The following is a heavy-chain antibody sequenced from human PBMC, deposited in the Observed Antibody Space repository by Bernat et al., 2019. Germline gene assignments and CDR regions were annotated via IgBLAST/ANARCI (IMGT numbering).Heavy chain of an antibody. CDR3: ASEMGITCYFDL. CDR1: GFTFTSYY. Sequence: QVQLVQSGAEVKKPGAAMKVSCKSSGFTFTSYYMHWVRQAPGQGLEWMGIIIPTAGQTGYAQNFQGRVTMTADTSTNTVYMELSSLRSEDTAVYYCASEMGITCYFDLWGQGTLLTVSS. D-gene: IGHD3-10*01. V-gene: IGHV1-46*01. CDR2: IIPTAGQT. J-gene: IGHJ4*02.